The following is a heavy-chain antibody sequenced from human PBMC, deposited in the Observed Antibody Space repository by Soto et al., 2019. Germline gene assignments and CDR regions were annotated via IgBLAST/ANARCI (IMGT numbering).Heavy chain of an antibody. V-gene: IGHV3-30-3*01. Sequence: GGSLRLSCAASGFTFSSYAMHWVRQAPGKGLEWVAVISYDGSNKYYADSVKGRFTISRDNSKNTLYLQMNSLRAEDTAVYYCARWGIVVVVDATRNYYGMDVWGQGTTVTVSS. CDR3: ARWGIVVVVDATRNYYGMDV. CDR1: GFTFSSYA. CDR2: ISYDGSNK. J-gene: IGHJ6*02. D-gene: IGHD2-15*01.